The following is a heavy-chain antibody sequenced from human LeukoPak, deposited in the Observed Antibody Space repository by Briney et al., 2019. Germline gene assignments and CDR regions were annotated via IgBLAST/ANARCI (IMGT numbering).Heavy chain of an antibody. V-gene: IGHV3-64*02. J-gene: IGHJ4*02. D-gene: IGHD3-3*01. CDR3: AKDRDFWSGSFDY. CDR1: GFSFSSYA. CDR2: ITNNGDSA. Sequence: GGSLRLSCAASGFSFSSYAMHWVRQAPGRGLEYVSGITNNGDSAYYADSVRGRFTVSRDNPKNTLYLQMNSLRAEDTAVYYCAKDRDFWSGSFDYWGQGTLVTVSS.